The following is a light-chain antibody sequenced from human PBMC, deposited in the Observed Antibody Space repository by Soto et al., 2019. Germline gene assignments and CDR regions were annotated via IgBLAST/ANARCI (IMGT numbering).Light chain of an antibody. CDR2: GNN. Sequence: QSVLTQPPSVSGAPGQSVTISCTGSSSNIVAGYDVNWYQQLPGTAPKLLIYGNNNRPSGVPDRFSGSKSGTSASLAITGLQDEDEADYYCQSFESSRSGYVFGTGKKVTV. CDR1: SSNIVAGYD. V-gene: IGLV1-40*01. J-gene: IGLJ1*01. CDR3: QSFESSRSGYV.